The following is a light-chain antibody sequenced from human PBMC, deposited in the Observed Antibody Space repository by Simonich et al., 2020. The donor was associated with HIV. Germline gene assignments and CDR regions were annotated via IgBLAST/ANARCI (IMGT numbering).Light chain of an antibody. CDR3: MQALQTPFT. CDR1: QSLLHSDGKTY. J-gene: IGKJ3*01. Sequence: DIVTTQTPLSLSVTPGQPASISCKSSQSLLHSDGKTYLYWYLQKPGQSPQLLLYEVSNRFSGVPDRFSGSGSGTDFTLKISRVEAEDVGVYYCMQALQTPFTFGPGTKVDIK. V-gene: IGKV2-29*03. CDR2: EVS.